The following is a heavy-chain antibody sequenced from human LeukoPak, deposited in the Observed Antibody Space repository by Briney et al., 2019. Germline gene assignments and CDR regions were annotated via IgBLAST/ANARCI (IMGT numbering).Heavy chain of an antibody. D-gene: IGHD3-22*01. CDR2: IYTSGST. J-gene: IGHJ6*03. CDR3: ARERYSSGYYVPYYYYYMDV. Sequence: SETLSLTCAVYGGSFSGYYWSWIRQPAGKGPEWIGRIYTSGSTNYNPSLKSRVTMSVDTSKNQFSLKLSSVTAADTAVYYCARERYSSGYYVPYYYYYMDVWGKGTTVTVSS. CDR1: GGSFSGYY. V-gene: IGHV4-4*07.